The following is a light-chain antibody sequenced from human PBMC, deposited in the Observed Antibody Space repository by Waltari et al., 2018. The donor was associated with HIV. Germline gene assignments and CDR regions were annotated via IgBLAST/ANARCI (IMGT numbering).Light chain of an antibody. CDR3: QSAHNSDVI. CDR2: QDT. J-gene: IGLJ2*01. CDR1: ALPKNY. Sequence: SYELTQTPSVSLPPGQTAKIMCSGDALPKNYVYWYQQKAGQAPVMIIFQDTKRPSDIPARVSASSARTTATLTIRGVHEEDEADYFCQSAHNSDVIFGGGTKLTVL. V-gene: IGLV3-25*03.